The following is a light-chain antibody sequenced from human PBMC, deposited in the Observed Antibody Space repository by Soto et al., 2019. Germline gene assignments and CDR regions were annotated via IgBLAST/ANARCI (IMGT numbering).Light chain of an antibody. J-gene: IGKJ1*01. CDR1: QTISSW. Sequence: DVQMTESPSTLCASVADRVTITCRASQTISSWLVWYQQKTGKAPKLLIYDASSLESAVPSGFSGSGSGTEFTLTISSLQPDDFATYYCQQYNSYSSWTFGQGTKVAIK. CDR2: DAS. V-gene: IGKV1-5*01. CDR3: QQYNSYSSWT.